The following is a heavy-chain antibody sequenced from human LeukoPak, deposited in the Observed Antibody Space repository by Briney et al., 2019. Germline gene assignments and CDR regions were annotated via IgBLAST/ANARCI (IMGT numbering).Heavy chain of an antibody. J-gene: IGHJ3*01. CDR2: IYYRGNT. V-gene: IGHV4-59*11. Sequence: NSSETLSLTCDVSGGSMNNHYWSWIRQPPGKGLEWVGYIYYRGNTNYNPSLKSRVTISVDKSRNRLSLRLSSVTAADTAMYYCARDRGIAASADDAFDVWGQGTRVTVSS. CDR3: ARDRGIAASADDAFDV. D-gene: IGHD6-13*01. CDR1: GGSMNNHY.